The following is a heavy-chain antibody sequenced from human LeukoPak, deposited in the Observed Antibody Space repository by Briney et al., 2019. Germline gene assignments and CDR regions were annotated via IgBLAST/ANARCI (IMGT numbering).Heavy chain of an antibody. J-gene: IGHJ5*02. CDR1: GYTFSDYD. CDR2: ISPYNGDT. CDR3: ARGPITGFYGFYFDP. Sequence: ASVKVSCKTSGYTFSDYDITWVRQAPGQGLEWMGWISPYNGDTNYAQNFQGGFTMTTDTSTTTAYLELRSLRSDDTAVYYCARGPITGFYGFYFDPWGHGTLVTVSS. V-gene: IGHV1-18*01. D-gene: IGHD1-20*01.